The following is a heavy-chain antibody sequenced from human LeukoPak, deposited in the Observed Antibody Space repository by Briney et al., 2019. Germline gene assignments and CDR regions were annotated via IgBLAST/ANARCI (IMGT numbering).Heavy chain of an antibody. CDR1: GGSFSGYY. J-gene: IGHJ4*02. Sequence: SETLSLTCAVYGGSFSGYYWSWIRQPPGKGLLWIGEVNHSGSTNYNPSLKSRVTISVDTSKNQFSLKLSSVTAADTAVYYCARVGCSSTSCRYQYFDYWGQGTLVTVSS. D-gene: IGHD2-2*01. V-gene: IGHV4-34*01. CDR2: VNHSGST. CDR3: ARVGCSSTSCRYQYFDY.